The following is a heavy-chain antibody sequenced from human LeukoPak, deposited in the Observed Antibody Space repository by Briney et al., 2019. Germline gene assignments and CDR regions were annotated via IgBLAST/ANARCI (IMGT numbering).Heavy chain of an antibody. Sequence: ASVKVSCKASGGTFSSYAISWVRQAPGQGLEWMGGIIPIFGTANYAQKFQGRVTITADESTSTAYMELSSLRSEDTAVYYCAKYYYDSSGYYLYWFDPWGQGTLVTVSS. J-gene: IGHJ5*02. CDR3: AKYYYDSSGYYLYWFDP. CDR2: IIPIFGTA. D-gene: IGHD3-22*01. CDR1: GGTFSSYA. V-gene: IGHV1-69*13.